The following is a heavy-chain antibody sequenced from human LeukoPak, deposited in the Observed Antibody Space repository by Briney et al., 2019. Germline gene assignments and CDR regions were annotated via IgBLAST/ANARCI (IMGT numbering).Heavy chain of an antibody. V-gene: IGHV3-23*01. Sequence: GGSLRLSCAASGFIFSDTAMSWVRWAPGKGLEWVSAISADGNGRFYTDSVKGRFTVSRDNSNNRVYLQMNSLRAEDTAVYYCAKVPRYCSSTSCPDFDYWGQGTLVTVSS. CDR3: AKVPRYCSSTSCPDFDY. CDR1: GFIFSDTA. CDR2: ISADGNGR. D-gene: IGHD2-2*01. J-gene: IGHJ4*02.